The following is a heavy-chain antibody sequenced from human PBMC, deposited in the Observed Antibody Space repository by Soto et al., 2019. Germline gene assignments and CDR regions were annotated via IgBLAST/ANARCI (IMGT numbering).Heavy chain of an antibody. CDR1: TDSIRNYY. J-gene: IGHJ2*01. CDR3: VREKWEGEIRVWYFDL. Sequence: QVQLQESGPGLVKPSETLSLTCTVSTDSIRNYYWTWIRQSPGKGLEWIGSIYHTGYSNYSPSLRRRVTITLDTSTRDTATIQFSLTLTSVTPADTAVYYCVREKWEGEIRVWYFDLWGRGTLVSVSS. V-gene: IGHV4-59*01. D-gene: IGHD1-26*01. CDR2: IYHTGYS.